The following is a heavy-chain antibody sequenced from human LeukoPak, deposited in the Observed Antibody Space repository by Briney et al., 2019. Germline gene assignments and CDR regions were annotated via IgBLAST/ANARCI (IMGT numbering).Heavy chain of an antibody. D-gene: IGHD2-15*01. V-gene: IGHV3-23*01. CDR1: GFTFSSFA. Sequence: PGGSLRLSCAASGFTFSSFAMSWVRQAPGKGLEWVSSVSDSDENTYYADSVKGRFTISRDNAKNSLYLQMNSLRDEDTAVYYCARDAMYCSGGDCYSDYYFDYWGQGTLVTVSS. CDR2: VSDSDENT. J-gene: IGHJ4*02. CDR3: ARDAMYCSGGDCYSDYYFDY.